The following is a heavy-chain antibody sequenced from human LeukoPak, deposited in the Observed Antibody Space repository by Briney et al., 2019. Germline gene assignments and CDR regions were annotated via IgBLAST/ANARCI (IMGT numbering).Heavy chain of an antibody. J-gene: IGHJ4*02. V-gene: IGHV1-8*01. CDR2: MSPNSGNT. CDR3: ARGQTIFSCSGGSCYHPSDY. CDR1: GYTFTSYD. D-gene: IGHD2-15*01. Sequence: GASVKVSCKASGYTFTSYDINWVRQATGQGLEWMGWMSPNSGNTGYAQKFQGRVTMTRNTSISTAYMGLSSLRSEDTAVYYCARGQTIFSCSGGSCYHPSDYWGQGTLVTVSS.